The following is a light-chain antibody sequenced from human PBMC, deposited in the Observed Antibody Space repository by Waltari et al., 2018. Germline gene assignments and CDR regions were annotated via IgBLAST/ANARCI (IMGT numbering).Light chain of an antibody. V-gene: IGLV2-14*03. J-gene: IGLJ3*02. Sequence: QSALPQPPSLSGSPGRPIPISCPGASGDVGRYTYVPWYQQYPGTAPKLIIYDVSNRPSGVSNRFSGSKSGNTASLTISGLQAEDEADYYCSSYTSSSTLVFGGGTKLTVL. CDR1: SGDVGRYTY. CDR3: SSYTSSSTLV. CDR2: DVS.